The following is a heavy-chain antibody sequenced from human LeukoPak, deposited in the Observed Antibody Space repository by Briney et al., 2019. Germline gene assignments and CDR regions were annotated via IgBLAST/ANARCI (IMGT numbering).Heavy chain of an antibody. CDR3: ARRFYYDTSGSYYGYLDY. D-gene: IGHD3-22*01. Sequence: GGSLRLSCAASGFTFSSFSMSWVRQAPGKGLEWVSSISSNSSYIYYADSMKGRFTISRDNAKNSLYLQVNSLRAEDTAVYYCARRFYYDTSGSYYGYLDYWGQGTLVTVSS. J-gene: IGHJ4*02. CDR1: GFTFSSFS. V-gene: IGHV3-21*01. CDR2: ISSNSSYI.